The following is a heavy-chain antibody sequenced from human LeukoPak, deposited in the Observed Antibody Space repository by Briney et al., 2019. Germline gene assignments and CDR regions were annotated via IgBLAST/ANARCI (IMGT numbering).Heavy chain of an antibody. CDR2: IKKDGSEK. CDR1: ELIFSDFC. D-gene: IGHD6-19*01. CDR3: ARVTYSSGWTDY. V-gene: IGHV3-7*01. Sequence: PGGSLRLSCVASELIFSDFCMTWVRHSRGKGLEWVATIKKDGSEKYYVDSVKGRFTISRDNAENTLYLHMNSLRAEDTAVYYCARVTYSSGWTDYWGQGTLVTVSS. J-gene: IGHJ4*02.